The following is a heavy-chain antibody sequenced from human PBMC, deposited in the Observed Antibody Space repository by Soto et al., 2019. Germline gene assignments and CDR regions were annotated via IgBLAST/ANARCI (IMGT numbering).Heavy chain of an antibody. D-gene: IGHD5-18*01. Sequence: GGSLRLSCAASGFTVSSNYMSWVRQAPGKGLEWVSVIYSGGSTYYADSVKGRFTISRDNSKNTLYLQMNSLRAEDTAVYYCARARSEAMALNDAFDIWGQGTMVTVSS. CDR2: IYSGGST. V-gene: IGHV3-53*01. J-gene: IGHJ3*02. CDR1: GFTVSSNY. CDR3: ARARSEAMALNDAFDI.